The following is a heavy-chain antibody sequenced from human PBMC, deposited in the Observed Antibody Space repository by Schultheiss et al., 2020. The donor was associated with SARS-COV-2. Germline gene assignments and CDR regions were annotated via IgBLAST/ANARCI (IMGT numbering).Heavy chain of an antibody. CDR1: GFTFSSYA. J-gene: IGHJ4*02. CDR2: ISGSGGST. D-gene: IGHD6-19*01. V-gene: IGHV3-64*04. CDR3: ARGEEWLVQEVFDY. Sequence: GGSLRLSCSASGFTFSSYAMHWVRQAPGKGLEYVSAISGSGGSTYYADSVKGRFTISRDNSKNTLYLQMNSLRAEDTAVYYCARGEEWLVQEVFDYWGQGTLVTVSS.